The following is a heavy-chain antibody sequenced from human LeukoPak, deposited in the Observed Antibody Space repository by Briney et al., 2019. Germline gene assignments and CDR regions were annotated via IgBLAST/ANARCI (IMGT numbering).Heavy chain of an antibody. CDR1: GFTFSSYA. V-gene: IGHV3-23*01. CDR3: AKDREGLSSRYDLEYFDY. Sequence: GGSLRLSCAASGFTFSSYAMNWVRQAPGKGLEWVSAISGGGGTTYYADSVKGRFTISRDNSKNTLFLQMNSLRAEDTAVYYCAKDREGLSSRYDLEYFDYWGQGTLVTVSS. D-gene: IGHD5-12*01. J-gene: IGHJ4*02. CDR2: ISGGGGTT.